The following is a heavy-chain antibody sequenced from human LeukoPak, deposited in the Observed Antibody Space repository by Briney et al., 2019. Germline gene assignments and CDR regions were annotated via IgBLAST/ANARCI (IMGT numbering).Heavy chain of an antibody. V-gene: IGHV1-8*01. Sequence: ASVKVSCKVSGYTFTSYDINWVRQATGQGLEWMGWMNPNSGNTGYAQKFQGRVTMTRNTSISTAYMELSRLRSEDTAVYYCARGYYGSGSSYNWFDPWGQGTLVTVSS. CDR2: MNPNSGNT. J-gene: IGHJ5*02. CDR3: ARGYYGSGSSYNWFDP. CDR1: GYTFTSYD. D-gene: IGHD3-10*01.